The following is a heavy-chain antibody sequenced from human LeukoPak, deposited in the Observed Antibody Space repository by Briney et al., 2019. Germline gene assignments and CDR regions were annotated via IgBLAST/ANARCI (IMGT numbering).Heavy chain of an antibody. CDR1: GFAFSDYW. Sequence: GGSLRLSCAGSGFAFSDYWMHWVRQAPGKGLVWVSHINSDGSNTNYADSVKGRFTISRDNSKNTLYLQMNSLRAEDTAVYYCAKAYYDILTGYYSGDLDYWGQGTLVTVSS. D-gene: IGHD3-9*01. V-gene: IGHV3-74*01. CDR3: AKAYYDILTGYYSGDLDY. CDR2: INSDGSNT. J-gene: IGHJ4*02.